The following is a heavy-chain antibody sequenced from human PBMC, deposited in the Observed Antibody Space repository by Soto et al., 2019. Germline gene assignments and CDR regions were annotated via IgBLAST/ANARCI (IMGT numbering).Heavy chain of an antibody. CDR1: GFTFSSYG. J-gene: IGHJ5*02. Sequence: VGSLRLSCAASGFTFSSYGMHWVRQAPGKGLEWVAVISYDGSNKYYADSVKGRFTISRDNSKNTLYLQMNSLRAKDTAVYYCAKRGYGRYNWFDPWGQGTLVTVSS. D-gene: IGHD5-18*01. CDR3: AKRGYGRYNWFDP. V-gene: IGHV3-30*18. CDR2: ISYDGSNK.